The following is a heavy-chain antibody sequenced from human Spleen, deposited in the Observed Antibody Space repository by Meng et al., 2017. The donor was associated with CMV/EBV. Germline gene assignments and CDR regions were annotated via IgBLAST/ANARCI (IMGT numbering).Heavy chain of an antibody. V-gene: IGHV1-69*05. D-gene: IGHD5-24*01. CDR3: AREMATIATFRSGSAFDY. J-gene: IGHJ4*02. CDR2: IIPIFGTA. Sequence: GRQAPGQGLGWMGRIIPIFGTAKYAKKFQGRVTITTEESPGQAYMGVRRLRSEEKAVYYCAREMATIATFRSGSAFDYWGQGTLVTVSS.